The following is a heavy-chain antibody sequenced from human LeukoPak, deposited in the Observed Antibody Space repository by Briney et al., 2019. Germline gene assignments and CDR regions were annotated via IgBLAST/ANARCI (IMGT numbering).Heavy chain of an antibody. Sequence: PGGSPRLSCAASGFTVSSNYMSWVRRAPGKGLEWVSVIYSGGATYYADSVKGRFIISRDNSKNTLYLQMNSLRAEDTAVYYCARATGSSWAARYFDLWGRGTLVTVSS. CDR3: ARATGSSWAARYFDL. CDR2: IYSGGAT. D-gene: IGHD6-13*01. V-gene: IGHV3-53*01. J-gene: IGHJ2*01. CDR1: GFTVSSNY.